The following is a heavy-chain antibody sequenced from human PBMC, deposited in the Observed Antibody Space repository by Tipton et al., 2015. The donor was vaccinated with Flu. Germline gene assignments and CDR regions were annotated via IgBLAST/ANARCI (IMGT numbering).Heavy chain of an antibody. CDR1: GGSISSSSYY. CDR3: ASGNTATDY. CDR2: IYYSGST. V-gene: IGHV4-39*01. D-gene: IGHD5-18*01. Sequence: TLSLTCTVSGGSISSSSYYWGWIRQPPGKGLERIGSIYYSGSTYYNPSLKSRVTISVGTSKNQFSLKLSSVTAADTAVYYCASGNTATDYWGQGTLVTVSS. J-gene: IGHJ4*02.